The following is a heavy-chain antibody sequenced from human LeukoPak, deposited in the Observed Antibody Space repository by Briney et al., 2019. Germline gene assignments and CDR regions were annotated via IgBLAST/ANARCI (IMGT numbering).Heavy chain of an antibody. Sequence: GGSLRLSCAASGFTFSITWMHWVRQFPGQGLVWVARITSDGTTTSYAESVEGRFTISRDNAKNTLYLQMNSLRAEDTAVYYCARDRGYSYGWYMDVWGKGTTVTVSS. CDR2: ITSDGTTT. CDR1: GFTFSITW. D-gene: IGHD5-18*01. V-gene: IGHV3-74*03. J-gene: IGHJ6*03. CDR3: ARDRGYSYGWYMDV.